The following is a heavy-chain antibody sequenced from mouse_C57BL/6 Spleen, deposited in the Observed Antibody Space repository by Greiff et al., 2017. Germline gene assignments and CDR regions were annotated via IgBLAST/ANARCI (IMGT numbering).Heavy chain of an antibody. Sequence: QVTLKVSVPGILQPSQTLSLTCSFSGFSLSTFGMGVGWIRQPSGKGLELLAHIWWDDDKYYNPALKSRLTISKDTSKNQVFLKIANVDTADTATYYCARIGGNYYGSPGYFDVWGTGTTVTVSS. V-gene: IGHV8-8*01. J-gene: IGHJ1*03. CDR1: GFSLSTFGMG. D-gene: IGHD1-1*01. CDR3: ARIGGNYYGSPGYFDV. CDR2: IWWDDDK.